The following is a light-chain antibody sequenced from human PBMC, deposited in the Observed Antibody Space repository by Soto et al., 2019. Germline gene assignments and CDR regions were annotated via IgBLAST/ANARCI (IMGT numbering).Light chain of an antibody. J-gene: IGKJ1*01. CDR2: AVS. CDR1: QSVGSYY. Sequence: EIVLTQSPGTLSLSPGERATLSCRASQSVGSYYLAWYQQKPGQAPRLLIYAVSNRATGIPDRFSGSGSGTDFPLTISRLEPEYFAVYYCQQYRNSRTFGQGTKVEIK. CDR3: QQYRNSRT. V-gene: IGKV3-20*01.